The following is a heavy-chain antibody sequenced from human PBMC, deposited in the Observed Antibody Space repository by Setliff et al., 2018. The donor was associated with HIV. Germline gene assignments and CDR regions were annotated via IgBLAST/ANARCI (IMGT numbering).Heavy chain of an antibody. CDR2: IYFSGHT. D-gene: IGHD4-17*01. V-gene: IGHV4-4*02. Sequence: SETLSLTCTVSGGSITSSSNYWWSWVRQPPGKGLEWSGEIYFSGHTNYNPSLKSRVTLSLDNSKNQFSPKLTSGTAADTAVYYCARDIWAYGLMGSWGQGTLVTVSS. CDR1: GGSITSSSNYW. CDR3: ARDIWAYGLMGS. J-gene: IGHJ5*02.